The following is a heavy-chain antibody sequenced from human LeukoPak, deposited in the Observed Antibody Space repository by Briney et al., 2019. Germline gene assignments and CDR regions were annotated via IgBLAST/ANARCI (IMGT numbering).Heavy chain of an antibody. CDR3: AKSPYFYNSGRYVDV. J-gene: IGHJ6*03. V-gene: IGHV3-23*01. CDR2: ISGSGGTT. Sequence: GGSLGLSCVPSGFTFSSFAMTWVRQAPGKGLEWVSSISGSGGTTYYADSIKGRFTISRDSSKNMLYLQMNRLRAEDTAVYYCAKSPYFYNSGRYVDVWGKGTTVTVSS. D-gene: IGHD3-10*01. CDR1: GFTFSSFA.